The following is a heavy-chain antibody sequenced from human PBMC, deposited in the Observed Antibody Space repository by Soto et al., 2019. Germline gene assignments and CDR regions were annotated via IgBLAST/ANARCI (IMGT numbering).Heavy chain of an antibody. Sequence: QVQLVESGGGVVQPGRSLRLSCAASGFTFSSHGMHWVRQVPGQGLDWVAVISYDGDNKYYADSVKGRFTISRDNSKSTLFLQMNGLRTEDTAVYYCAKDRDVVSDHFDYWGRGTLVTVSS. CDR2: ISYDGDNK. V-gene: IGHV3-30*18. J-gene: IGHJ4*02. D-gene: IGHD2-15*01. CDR3: AKDRDVVSDHFDY. CDR1: GFTFSSHG.